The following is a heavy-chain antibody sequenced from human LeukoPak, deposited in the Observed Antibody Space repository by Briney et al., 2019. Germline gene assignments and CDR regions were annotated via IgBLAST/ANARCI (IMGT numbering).Heavy chain of an antibody. V-gene: IGHV3-9*01. CDR2: ISWNSGYI. D-gene: IGHD6-19*01. Sequence: SLKISCAASGFTFDAYAMHWVRQAPGKGLEWLSIISWNSGYIDYADSVKGRFTISRDNAKNSLFLQMDSLRTEDTAFYYCAKVRGTYSSGYYFDSWGQGTLVTVSS. CDR1: GFTFDAYA. CDR3: AKVRGTYSSGYYFDS. J-gene: IGHJ4*02.